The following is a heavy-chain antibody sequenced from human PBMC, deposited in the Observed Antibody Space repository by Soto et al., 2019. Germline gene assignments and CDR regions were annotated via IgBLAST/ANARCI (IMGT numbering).Heavy chain of an antibody. CDR2: IYYSGGT. CDR3: AREPYDFDRSGHFDY. CDR1: GGSISSGDYY. V-gene: IGHV4-30-4*01. J-gene: IGHJ4*02. Sequence: TLSLTCTVSGGSISSGDYYWNWIRQPPGKGLEWIGYIYYSGGTYYNPSLKSRVSISVDTSKNQFSLKLSSVTAADTAVYYCAREPYDFDRSGHFDYWGQGTLVTVSS. D-gene: IGHD3-22*01.